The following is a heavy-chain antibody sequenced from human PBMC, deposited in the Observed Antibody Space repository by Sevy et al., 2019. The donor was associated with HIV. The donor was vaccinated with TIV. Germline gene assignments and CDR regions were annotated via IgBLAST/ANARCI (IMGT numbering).Heavy chain of an antibody. CDR1: GFTFSGSA. V-gene: IGHV3-73*01. CDR3: TRHYIDCSGGSCSFDYFDY. Sequence: GGSLRLSCAASGFTFSGSAIHWVRQASGKGLEWIGRIETKGNNYATAYAASVKARFTISRDDSKNTAYLQMNSLKTEDTAEYYCTRHYIDCSGGSCSFDYFDYWGQGTLVTVSS. D-gene: IGHD2-15*01. J-gene: IGHJ4*02. CDR2: IETKGNNYAT.